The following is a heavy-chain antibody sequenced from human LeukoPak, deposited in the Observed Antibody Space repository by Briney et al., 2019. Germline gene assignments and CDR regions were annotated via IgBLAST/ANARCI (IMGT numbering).Heavy chain of an antibody. V-gene: IGHV3-23*01. J-gene: IGHJ6*02. CDR1: GGTFSSYA. Sequence: GASVKVSCKASGGTFSSYAMSWVRQAPGKGLEWVSAISGSGGSTYYADSVKGRFTISRDNSKNTLYLQMNSLRAEDTAVYYCAKGKNWNDPLGGMDVWGQGTTVTVSS. CDR2: ISGSGGST. CDR3: AKGKNWNDPLGGMDV. D-gene: IGHD1-1*01.